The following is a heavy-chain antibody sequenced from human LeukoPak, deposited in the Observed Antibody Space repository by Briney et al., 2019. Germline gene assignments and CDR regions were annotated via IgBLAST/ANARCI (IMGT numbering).Heavy chain of an antibody. CDR1: TFTFGNYW. D-gene: IGHD1/OR15-1a*01. J-gene: IGHJ4*02. Sequence: PGGSLRLSCAASTFTFGNYWMSWVRQAPGKGLEWVANIKEDGSEEYYVDSVKGRFTISRDNTKNSLYLQMNSLRAEDTAVYYCARRQNKLEHFDYWGQGTLVTVSS. CDR3: ARRQNKLEHFDY. CDR2: IKEDGSEE. V-gene: IGHV3-7*01.